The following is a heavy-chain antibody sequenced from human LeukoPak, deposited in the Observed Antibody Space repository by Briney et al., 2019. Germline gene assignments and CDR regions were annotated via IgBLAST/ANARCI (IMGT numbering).Heavy chain of an antibody. CDR1: GYTFISYA. J-gene: IGHJ6*03. Sequence: ASVKVSCKASGYTFISYAMNWVRQAPGQGLEWMGWINTNTGNPTYAQGFTGRFVFSLDTSVSTAYLQISSLKAEDTAVYYCARGDWWYGDPGGYQYYYMDVWGKGTTVTVSS. D-gene: IGHD4-17*01. CDR2: INTNTGNP. V-gene: IGHV7-4-1*02. CDR3: ARGDWWYGDPGGYQYYYMDV.